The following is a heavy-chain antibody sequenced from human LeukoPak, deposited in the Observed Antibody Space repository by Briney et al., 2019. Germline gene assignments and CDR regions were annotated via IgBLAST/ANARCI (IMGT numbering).Heavy chain of an antibody. CDR2: INSDGSTT. V-gene: IGHV3-74*01. D-gene: IGHD3-22*01. CDR3: TRGHHYYDSSAYYY. J-gene: IGHJ4*02. Sequence: GGSLRLSCAASGFTFISYWMHWVRQAPGKGLVWVSRINSDGSTTSYAASVKGRFTISRDTAKNTLYLQMNSLRAEDAAVYYCTRGHHYYDSSAYYYWGQGTLVTVSS. CDR1: GFTFISYW.